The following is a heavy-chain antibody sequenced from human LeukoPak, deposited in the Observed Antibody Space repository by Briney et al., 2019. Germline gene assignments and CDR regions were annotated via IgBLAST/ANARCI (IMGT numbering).Heavy chain of an antibody. CDR1: GNSFTTYW. Sequence: GESLKISCKGSGNSFTTYWIGWVRQMPGKGLEWMGIIYVGDSDTRYRPSFQGQVTISFDKSINTAYLQCSSLKASDTAMYYCARVVDYDTSGYQTKNWFDPWGQGTLVTVSS. CDR2: IYVGDSDT. J-gene: IGHJ5*02. CDR3: ARVVDYDTSGYQTKNWFDP. D-gene: IGHD3-22*01. V-gene: IGHV5-51*01.